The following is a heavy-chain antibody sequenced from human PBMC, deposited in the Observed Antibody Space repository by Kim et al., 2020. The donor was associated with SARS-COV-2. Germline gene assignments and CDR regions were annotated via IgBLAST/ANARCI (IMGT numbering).Heavy chain of an antibody. J-gene: IGHJ5*02. Sequence: ASVKVSCKVSGYTLTELSMHWVRQAPGKGLEWMGGFDPEDAGTIYAQKFQGRVTMTEDTSTDTAYMELSSLRSEDTAVYYCATSPVVVVTPWFAPWGQGTLVTVSS. CDR2: FDPEDAGT. CDR3: ATSPVVVVTPWFAP. CDR1: GYTLTELS. D-gene: IGHD3-22*01. V-gene: IGHV1-24*01.